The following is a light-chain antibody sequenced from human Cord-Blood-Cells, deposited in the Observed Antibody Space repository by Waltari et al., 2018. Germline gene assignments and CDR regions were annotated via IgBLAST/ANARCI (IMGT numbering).Light chain of an antibody. CDR2: DAS. J-gene: IGKJ4*02. V-gene: IGKV3-11*01. Sequence: EIVLTHSPATLSLSPGERATLSCRASQSVSSYLAWYQQKPGQAPRLLIYDASNRATGIPARFSGSGSGTDVTLTISSLEPEDFAVYYGQQRSNWLTFGGGTKVEIK. CDR3: QQRSNWLT. CDR1: QSVSSY.